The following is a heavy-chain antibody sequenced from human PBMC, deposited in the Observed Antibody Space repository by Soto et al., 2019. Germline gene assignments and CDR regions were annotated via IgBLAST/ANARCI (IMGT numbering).Heavy chain of an antibody. CDR2: IYYSGST. J-gene: IGHJ6*03. Sequence: PSETLSLTCTVSGGSISSYYWSWIRQPPGKGLELIGYIYYSGSTNYNPSFKSRVTISVDTSKNQFSLKLSSVTAADTAVYYCARRAMVRGAIYYYYYYMDVWGKGTTVTVSS. V-gene: IGHV4-59*08. CDR3: ARRAMVRGAIYYYYYYMDV. D-gene: IGHD3-10*01. CDR1: GGSISSYY.